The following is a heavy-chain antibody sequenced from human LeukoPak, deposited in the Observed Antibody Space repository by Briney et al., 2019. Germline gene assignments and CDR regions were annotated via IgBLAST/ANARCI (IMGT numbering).Heavy chain of an antibody. CDR3: AKFGGMCDSMVVAATRRFDY. Sequence: SETLSLTCTVSGGSISSGSYYWSWIRQPAGKGLEWIGRIYTSGSTNYNPSLKSRVTISVDTSKNQFPLKLSSVTAAHTAVYYCAKFGGMCDSMVVAATRRFDYWGQGTLVTVSS. CDR2: IYTSGST. D-gene: IGHD2-15*01. CDR1: GGSISSGSYY. V-gene: IGHV4-61*02. J-gene: IGHJ4*02.